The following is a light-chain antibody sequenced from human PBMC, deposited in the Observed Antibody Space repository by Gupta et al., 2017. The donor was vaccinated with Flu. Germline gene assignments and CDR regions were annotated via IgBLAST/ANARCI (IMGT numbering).Light chain of an antibody. CDR1: QSITCY. Sequence: DIQMTQSPSSLSASVGDKITITCRASQSITCYLNWYQHKPGKAPKVLIYGASNLESGVPSRFSGSGSGADFTLTIASLQPEDFATYYCQQSYSLPWTFGQGTQVEIK. J-gene: IGKJ1*01. CDR2: GAS. V-gene: IGKV1-39*01. CDR3: QQSYSLPWT.